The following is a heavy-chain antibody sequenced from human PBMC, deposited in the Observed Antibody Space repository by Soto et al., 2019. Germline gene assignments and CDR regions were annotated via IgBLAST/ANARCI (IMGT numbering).Heavy chain of an antibody. CDR2: ISAYNGNT. V-gene: IGHV1-18*04. D-gene: IGHD6-6*01. CDR3: ARGSSSHYPDYYGMDV. CDR1: GYTFTSYG. J-gene: IGHJ6*02. Sequence: ASVKVSCKASGYTFTSYGISWVRQAPGQGLEWMGWISAYNGNTNYAQKLQGRVTMTTDTSTSTAYMELRSLRSDDTAVYYRARGSSSHYPDYYGMDVWGQGTTVTVSS.